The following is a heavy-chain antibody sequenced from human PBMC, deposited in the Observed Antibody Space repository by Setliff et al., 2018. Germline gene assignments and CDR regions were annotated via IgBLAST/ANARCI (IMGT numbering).Heavy chain of an antibody. D-gene: IGHD3-3*01. CDR2: SRNKGNSYST. Sequence: GGSLRLSCAASGFTFSDHYMGGARQAPGKGLEWVGRSRNKGNSYSTEYAESVKGRFTISRDDSKNSLYLQMDSLKTEDTAVYYCTRARDRSGYWDFDYWGQGTLVTVSS. J-gene: IGHJ4*02. CDR1: GFTFSDHY. CDR3: TRARDRSGYWDFDY. V-gene: IGHV3-72*01.